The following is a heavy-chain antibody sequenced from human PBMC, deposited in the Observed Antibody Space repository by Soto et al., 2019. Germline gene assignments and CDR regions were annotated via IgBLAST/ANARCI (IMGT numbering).Heavy chain of an antibody. Sequence: SETLSLTCTLSGGSVRAPDWWDWVRQSPDKGLEWIAEVHISGHSNYNPSLRSRVSVSIDSSKNKFYLNLNYVTAADTAIYYCARVRQGCSANNCYFEPWGQRTQVT. CDR3: ARVRQGCSANNCYFEP. J-gene: IGHJ2*01. CDR1: GGSVRAPDW. CDR2: VHISGHS. V-gene: IGHV4-4*02. D-gene: IGHD2-15*01.